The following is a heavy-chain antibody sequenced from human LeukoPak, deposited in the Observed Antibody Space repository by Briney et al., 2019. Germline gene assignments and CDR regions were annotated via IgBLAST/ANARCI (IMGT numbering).Heavy chain of an antibody. V-gene: IGHV4-30-4*08. Sequence: PSETLSLTCTVSGGPISSGDYYWSWIRQPPGKGLEWIGYIYYSGSTYYNPSLKSRVTISVDTSKNQFSLKLSSVTAADTAVYYCARRAGDYYYYMDVWGKGTTVTVSS. D-gene: IGHD1-14*01. CDR2: IYYSGST. J-gene: IGHJ6*03. CDR1: GGPISSGDYY. CDR3: ARRAGDYYYYMDV.